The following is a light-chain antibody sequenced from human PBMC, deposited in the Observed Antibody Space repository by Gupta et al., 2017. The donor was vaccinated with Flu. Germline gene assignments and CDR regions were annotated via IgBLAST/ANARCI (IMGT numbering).Light chain of an antibody. V-gene: IGLV3-1*01. CDR2: RDS. CDR1: KLRDKY. J-gene: IGLJ2*01. CDR3: RAWGSSTVV. Sequence: SYVLCLRPSGSVSPGQTARITCAGDKLRDKYACWYQPKPGQSPVLVIYRDSKRPSGFPERFSSSNSANTVTLTSGGTEDEDEYDYYWRAWGSSTVVFGGGTKLTVL.